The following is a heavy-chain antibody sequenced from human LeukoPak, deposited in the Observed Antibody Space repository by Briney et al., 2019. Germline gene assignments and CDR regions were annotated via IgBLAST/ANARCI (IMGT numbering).Heavy chain of an antibody. D-gene: IGHD4-11*01. Sequence: GGSLRLSCAASGFTFSDYYMSWIRQAPGKGLEWVSYISSSSSYTNYADSVKGRFTTSRDNAKNSLYLQMNSLRAEDTAVYYCARAPHYSNYGPYYYGMDVWGQGTTVTVSS. J-gene: IGHJ6*02. CDR2: ISSSSSYT. CDR1: GFTFSDYY. CDR3: ARAPHYSNYGPYYYGMDV. V-gene: IGHV3-11*06.